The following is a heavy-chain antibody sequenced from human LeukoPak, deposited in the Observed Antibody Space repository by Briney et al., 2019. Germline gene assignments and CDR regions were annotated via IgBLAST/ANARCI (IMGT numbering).Heavy chain of an antibody. CDR2: FDPEDGET. V-gene: IGHV1-24*01. Sequence: ASVKVSCKVSGYTLTELSMHWERQAPGKGLEWMGGFDPEDGETIYAQKFQGRVTMTEDTSTDTAYMELSSLRSEDTAVYYCATGRAQYYDSGFDYWGQGTLVTVSS. D-gene: IGHD3-22*01. J-gene: IGHJ4*02. CDR1: GYTLTELS. CDR3: ATGRAQYYDSGFDY.